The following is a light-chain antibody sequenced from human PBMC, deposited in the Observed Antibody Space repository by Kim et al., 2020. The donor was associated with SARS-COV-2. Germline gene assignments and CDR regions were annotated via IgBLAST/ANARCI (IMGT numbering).Light chain of an antibody. Sequence: QSALTQPRSVSGSPGQSVTISCTGISSDVSGYTYVSWYQHHPGKAPKLMIYDVTKRPSGVPDRFSGSKSGNTASLTISGLQADDEADYYCCSYAGRYTWVFGGGTKSPS. CDR2: DVT. J-gene: IGLJ3*02. CDR1: SSDVSGYTY. CDR3: CSYAGRYTWV. V-gene: IGLV2-11*01.